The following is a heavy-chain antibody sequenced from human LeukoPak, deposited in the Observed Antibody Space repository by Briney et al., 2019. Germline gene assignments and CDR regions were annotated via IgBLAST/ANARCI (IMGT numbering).Heavy chain of an antibody. V-gene: IGHV5-51*01. D-gene: IGHD2-2*01. CDR3: ARQVPAATGFDY. CDR1: GYSFTSYW. J-gene: IGHJ4*02. Sequence: KHGESLKISCKGSGYSFTSYWIGWVRQMPGKGLEWMGIIYPGDSDTRYSPSFQGQATISADKSISTTYLQWTSLKASDTAMYYCARQVPAATGFDYWGQGTLVTVSS. CDR2: IYPGDSDT.